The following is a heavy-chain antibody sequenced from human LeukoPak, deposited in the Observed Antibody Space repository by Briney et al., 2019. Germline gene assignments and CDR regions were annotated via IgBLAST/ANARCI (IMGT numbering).Heavy chain of an antibody. CDR2: ISNGGSRM. V-gene: IGHV3-48*03. Sequence: GGSLRLSCAASGFTFSTHEMNWVRQAPGKGLEWVSYISNGGSRMYYADSVKGRFTISRDNAKKSLFLQMNSLRAEDTAVYYCARGYFDYWGQGSLVTVSS. CDR3: ARGYFDY. J-gene: IGHJ4*02. CDR1: GFTFSTHE.